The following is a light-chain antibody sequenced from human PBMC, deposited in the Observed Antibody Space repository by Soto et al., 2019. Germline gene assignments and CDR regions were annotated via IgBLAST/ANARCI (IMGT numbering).Light chain of an antibody. J-gene: IGKJ3*01. Sequence: ESVLTQSPGTLSMSPGERATLSCRASQSVSSSYSAWYQQKPGQAPRLLIYGASRRATGIPDRFSGSGSGTDFTLTIRRLEPEDFAVYYCQQYGSSPITFGPGTKVDIK. CDR2: GAS. CDR3: QQYGSSPIT. CDR1: QSVSSSY. V-gene: IGKV3-20*01.